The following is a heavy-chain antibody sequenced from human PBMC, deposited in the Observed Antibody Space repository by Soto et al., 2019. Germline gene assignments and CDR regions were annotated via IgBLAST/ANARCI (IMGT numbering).Heavy chain of an antibody. Sequence: SETLSLTCAVYGGSFSGYYWSWIRQPPGKGLEWIGEINHSGSTNYNPSLKSRVTISVDTSKNQFSLKLSSVTAADTAVYYCARGRYCSSTSCYRLDYWGQGTPVTVSS. J-gene: IGHJ4*02. CDR2: INHSGST. V-gene: IGHV4-34*01. D-gene: IGHD2-2*02. CDR3: ARGRYCSSTSCYRLDY. CDR1: GGSFSGYY.